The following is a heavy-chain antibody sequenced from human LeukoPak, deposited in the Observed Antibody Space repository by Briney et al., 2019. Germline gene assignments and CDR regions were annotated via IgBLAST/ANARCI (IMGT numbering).Heavy chain of an antibody. CDR3: ARDRSTVTGHCTGDNCYAELG. D-gene: IGHD2-15*01. Sequence: GGSLRLSCVASGLTFNSHSMSWVRQAPGMGLEWVSVVSTNGDVTFYADSVKGRFTISRDNSQNILYLQMNDLRAEDTAVYYCARDRSTVTGHCTGDNCYAELGRGQGTQVIVSS. CDR2: VSTNGDVT. CDR1: GLTFNSHS. V-gene: IGHV3-23*01. J-gene: IGHJ4*02.